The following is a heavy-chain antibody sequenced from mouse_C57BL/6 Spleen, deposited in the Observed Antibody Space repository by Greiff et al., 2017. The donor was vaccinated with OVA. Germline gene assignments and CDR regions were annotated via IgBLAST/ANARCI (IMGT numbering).Heavy chain of an antibody. J-gene: IGHJ2*01. CDR1: GYTFTDYE. CDR2: IDPETGGT. V-gene: IGHV1-15*01. CDR3: TRTQLILRYLDY. Sequence: VQRVESGAELVRPGASVTLSCKASGYTFTDYEMHWVKQTPVHGLEWIGAIDPETGGTAYNQKFKGKAILTADKSSSTAYMVLRSPTSEDAAVYYCTRTQLILRYLDYWGQGTTLTVSS. D-gene: IGHD1-1*01.